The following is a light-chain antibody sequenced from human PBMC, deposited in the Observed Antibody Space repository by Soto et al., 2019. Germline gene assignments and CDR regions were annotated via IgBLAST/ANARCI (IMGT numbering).Light chain of an antibody. CDR3: QQRNNWPRT. V-gene: IGKV3-11*01. Sequence: EIVLTQSPATLSLSPGERATLSCRASQSVSSYLAWYQQKPGQAPRLLIYDASNRATGIPARFSGSGSGTDFTLTISSLEPEDVAVYYCQQRNNWPRTFGQGTKLEIK. CDR1: QSVSSY. CDR2: DAS. J-gene: IGKJ2*01.